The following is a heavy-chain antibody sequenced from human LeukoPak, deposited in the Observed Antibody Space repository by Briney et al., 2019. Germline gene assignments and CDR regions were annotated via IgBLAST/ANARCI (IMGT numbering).Heavy chain of an antibody. D-gene: IGHD6-13*01. CDR1: GVSISSSSYY. CDR2: IYSSGST. V-gene: IGHV4-39*02. CDR3: ARERRRAAAGSRWGDYYYYYMDV. Sequence: SETLSLTCNVSGVSISSSSYYWGWIRQPPGKGLEWIGSIYSSGSTYYNSSLKSRVTISIDTSKNQVSLKMSSVTAADTAVYYCARERRRAAAGSRWGDYYYYYMDVWGKGTTVTVSS. J-gene: IGHJ6*03.